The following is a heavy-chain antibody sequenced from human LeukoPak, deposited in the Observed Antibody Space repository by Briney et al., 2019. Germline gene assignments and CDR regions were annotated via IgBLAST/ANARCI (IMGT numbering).Heavy chain of an antibody. J-gene: IGHJ4*02. V-gene: IGHV3-23*01. Sequence: PGRSLRLSCAASGFTFDDYAMHWVRQAPGKGLEWVSAISGSGGSTYYADSVKGRFTISRDNSKNTLYLQMNSLRAEDTAVYYCAKAVARYYDSSSEFDYWGQGTLVTVSS. CDR1: GFTFDDYA. D-gene: IGHD3-22*01. CDR3: AKAVARYYDSSSEFDY. CDR2: ISGSGGST.